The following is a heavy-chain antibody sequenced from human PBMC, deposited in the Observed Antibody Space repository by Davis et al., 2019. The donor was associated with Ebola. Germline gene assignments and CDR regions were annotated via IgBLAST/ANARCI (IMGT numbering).Heavy chain of an antibody. CDR1: GFTFSGSA. CDR3: ASSVYDILTGYYGY. V-gene: IGHV3-73*01. Sequence: GGSLRLSCAASGFTFSGSAMHWVRQASGKGLEWVGRIRSKANSYATAYAASVKGRFTISRDDSKNTAYLQMNSLKTEDTAVYYCASSVYDILTGYYGYWSQGTLVTVSS. CDR2: IRSKANSYAT. D-gene: IGHD3-9*01. J-gene: IGHJ4*02.